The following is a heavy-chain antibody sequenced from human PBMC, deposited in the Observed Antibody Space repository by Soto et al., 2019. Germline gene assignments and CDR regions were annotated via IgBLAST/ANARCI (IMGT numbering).Heavy chain of an antibody. D-gene: IGHD5-18*01. J-gene: IGHJ4*02. CDR3: ASVRFSYEFYSDY. CDR2: ISFDGNNR. V-gene: IGHV3-30-3*01. Sequence: GGSLRLSCVASGFSFTTYTMNWVRQSPGKGLEWVAVISFDGNNRYYADSVKGRFTISRDNSKNSVYLEMNSLRTEDTAVYYCASVRFSYEFYSDYWGQGTLVTVSS. CDR1: GFSFTTYT.